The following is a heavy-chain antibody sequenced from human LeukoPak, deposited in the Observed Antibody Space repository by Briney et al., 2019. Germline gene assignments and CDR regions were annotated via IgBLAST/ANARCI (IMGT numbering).Heavy chain of an antibody. Sequence: GGSLRLSCAASGFTVSTNCMTWVRQAPGKGLEWVSTIYSGGTTYYADSVMGRFTISRRNSRNALYLQMNSLRAEDTAVYYCARVDTVMAYYFDLWGQGTLVTVSS. CDR1: GFTVSTNC. CDR2: IYSGGTT. V-gene: IGHV3-53*04. J-gene: IGHJ4*02. D-gene: IGHD5-18*01. CDR3: ARVDTVMAYYFDL.